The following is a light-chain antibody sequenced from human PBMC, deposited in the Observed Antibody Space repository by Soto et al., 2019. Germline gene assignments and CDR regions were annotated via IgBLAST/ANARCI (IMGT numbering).Light chain of an antibody. CDR2: DAS. CDR1: QSVNTY. V-gene: IGKV3-11*01. J-gene: IGKJ5*01. Sequence: EIVLTQSPATLSLSPGERATLSCRASQSVNTYLAWYQQKHGQAPRLLIYDASNRATGIPARFSGSGSGTDFTLTISSLEPEDFAVYYCQQRSSWPRTFGQGTRLEFK. CDR3: QQRSSWPRT.